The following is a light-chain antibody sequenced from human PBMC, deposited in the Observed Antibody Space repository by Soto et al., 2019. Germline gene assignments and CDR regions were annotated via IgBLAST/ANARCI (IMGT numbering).Light chain of an antibody. Sequence: DIQMTQYTSSLSASVGDRVTITCRASQSISSYLNWYQQKPGKAPKLLIYAASRLQSGVPSRFSGSGSGTDVTLSISSLQPEDFATYYFQQSYSTPWTFGQGTKVAIK. CDR3: QQSYSTPWT. J-gene: IGKJ1*01. CDR1: QSISSY. CDR2: AAS. V-gene: IGKV1-39*01.